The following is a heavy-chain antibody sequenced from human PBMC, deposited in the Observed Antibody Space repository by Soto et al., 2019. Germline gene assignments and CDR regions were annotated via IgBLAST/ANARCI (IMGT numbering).Heavy chain of an antibody. CDR3: ARHTPAVSISDH. CDR2: IYYSGST. D-gene: IGHD2-15*01. V-gene: IGHV4-39*01. CDR1: GGSISSSSYY. Sequence: SETLSLTCTVSGGSISSSSYYWGWIRQPPGKGLEWIGSIYYSGSTYYNPSLKSRVTISVDTSKNQFSLKLSSVTAADTAVYYCARHTPAVSISDHWGQGTLVTVS. J-gene: IGHJ4*02.